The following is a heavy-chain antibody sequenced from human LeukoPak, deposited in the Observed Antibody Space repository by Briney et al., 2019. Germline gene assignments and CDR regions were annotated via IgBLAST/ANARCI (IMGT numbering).Heavy chain of an antibody. CDR1: GGTFNTYA. Sequence: ASVKVSCKASGGTFNTYAITGVRQAPRQGLDWMGRIIPILDVADYAQQFQGRVTISENRSTSTVYLDLSSLRSEDTATYYCARFPVRGYTYGSVFHHVDVWGQGTTVTVSS. D-gene: IGHD5-18*01. CDR3: ARFPVRGYTYGSVFHHVDV. V-gene: IGHV1-69*04. CDR2: IIPILDVA. J-gene: IGHJ6*02.